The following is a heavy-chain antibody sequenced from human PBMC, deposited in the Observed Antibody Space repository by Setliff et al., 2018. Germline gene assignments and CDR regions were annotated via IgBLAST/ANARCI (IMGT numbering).Heavy chain of an antibody. V-gene: IGHV4-39*07. CDR1: GGSISSSSYY. J-gene: IGHJ4*02. D-gene: IGHD6-13*01. CDR3: ARGGRISYRPSSSWYILDY. CDR2: INHSGST. Sequence: PSETLSLTCAVSGGSISSSSYYWSWIRQPPGKGLEWIGEINHSGSTNYNPSLKSRVTISVDTSKNQFSLKLSSVTAADTAVYYCARGGRISYRPSSSWYILDYWGQGTLVTVSS.